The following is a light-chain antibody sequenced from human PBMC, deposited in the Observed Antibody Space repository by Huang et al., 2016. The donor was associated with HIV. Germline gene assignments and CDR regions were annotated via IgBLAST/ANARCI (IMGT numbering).Light chain of an antibody. Sequence: DIVMTQSPLSLSVAPGEPASISCTSSQRLLNRNGHNHVDLYLQKPGQSPQLLICLASNRASGVPDRFSGSGSGKKFTLKIGGVEAEDVGVYYCMQALQTPYTFGQGTKLEIK. CDR1: QRLLNRNGHNH. CDR3: MQALQTPYT. V-gene: IGKV2-28*01. CDR2: LAS. J-gene: IGKJ2*01.